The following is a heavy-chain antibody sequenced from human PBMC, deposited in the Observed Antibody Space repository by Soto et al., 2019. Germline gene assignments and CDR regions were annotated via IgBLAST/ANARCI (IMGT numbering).Heavy chain of an antibody. CDR2: ISWKSASI. V-gene: IGHV3-9*01. J-gene: IGHJ6*02. D-gene: IGHD6-13*01. CDR3: AKDILLYSSRTYGMDV. Sequence: PGGSLRLSCAASGFSFGDYAMHWVRQAPGKGLEWVSGISWKSASIGHADSVKGRFIISRDNAKNSLYLQMNSLRAEDTALYYCAKDILLYSSRTYGMDVWGQGTTVTVSS. CDR1: GFSFGDYA.